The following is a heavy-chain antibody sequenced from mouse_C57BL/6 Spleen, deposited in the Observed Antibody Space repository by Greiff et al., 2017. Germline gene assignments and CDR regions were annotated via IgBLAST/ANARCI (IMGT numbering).Heavy chain of an antibody. J-gene: IGHJ4*01. CDR1: GYTFTSYW. CDR3: ARTMDDYDIGYAMDY. Sequence: VQLQQPGAALVRPGTSVKLSCKASGYTFTSYWMHWVKQRPGQGLEWIGVIEPSDSYTNYTQQFKGKATLTVVTSSSTAYMQLSSLTSEDSAGYYCARTMDDYDIGYAMDYWGQGTLGTVSS. CDR2: IEPSDSYT. D-gene: IGHD2-4*01. V-gene: IGHV1-59*01.